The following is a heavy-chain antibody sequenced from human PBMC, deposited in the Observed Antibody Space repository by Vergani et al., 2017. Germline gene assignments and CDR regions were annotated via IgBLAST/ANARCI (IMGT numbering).Heavy chain of an antibody. D-gene: IGHD1-14*01. J-gene: IGHJ4*02. CDR3: ARETAQYFDY. V-gene: IGHV3-30-3*01. CDR1: GFTFSSYA. CDR2: ISYDGSNK. Sequence: QVQLVESGGGVVQPGSSLRLSCAASGFTFSSYAMHWVRQAPGKGLEWVAVISYDGSNKYYADSVKGRFTISRDNSKNTLYLQMNSLRAEDTAVYYCARETAQYFDYWGQGTLVTVSS.